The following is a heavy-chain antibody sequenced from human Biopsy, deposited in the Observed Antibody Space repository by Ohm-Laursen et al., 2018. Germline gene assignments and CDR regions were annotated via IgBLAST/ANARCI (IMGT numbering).Heavy chain of an antibody. Sequence: SLRLSCAASGFIFDDYAMHWVRQAPGKGLEWVSGISWNSVGISYADSVKGRFTISRDNAKNFLYLEMNNLRPEDTALYYCAKIHCSGGSCYPNAFDMWGHGTRVTVS. V-gene: IGHV3-9*01. J-gene: IGHJ3*02. CDR1: GFIFDDYA. CDR3: AKIHCSGGSCYPNAFDM. CDR2: ISWNSVGI. D-gene: IGHD2-15*01.